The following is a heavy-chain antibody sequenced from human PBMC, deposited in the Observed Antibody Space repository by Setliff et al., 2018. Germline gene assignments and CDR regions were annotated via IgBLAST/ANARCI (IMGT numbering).Heavy chain of an antibody. Sequence: SETLSLTCAAYGGTFSDYHWTWIRQSPEKGLEWIGEINHRGSTYYNPSLKSRVTISVDTSKNQFSLKLSSVTAADTAVYYCARHWAAAGRMDVWGKGTTVTVSS. D-gene: IGHD6-13*01. J-gene: IGHJ6*04. CDR3: ARHWAAAGRMDV. V-gene: IGHV4-34*01. CDR2: INHRGST. CDR1: GGTFSDYH.